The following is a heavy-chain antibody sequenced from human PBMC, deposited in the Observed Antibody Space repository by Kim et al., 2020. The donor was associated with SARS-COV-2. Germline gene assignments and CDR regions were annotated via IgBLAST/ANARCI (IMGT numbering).Heavy chain of an antibody. CDR1: GFNFSSYG. J-gene: IGHJ6*02. CDR2: ISYDGSNK. Sequence: GGSLRLSCAASGFNFSSYGMHWVRQAPGKGLEWVAVISYDGSNKYYADSVKGRFTISRDNSKNTLYLQMNSLRAEDTAVYYCARDRTVAGPYYYYGMDVWGQGTTVTVSS. D-gene: IGHD6-19*01. CDR3: ARDRTVAGPYYYYGMDV. V-gene: IGHV3-33*05.